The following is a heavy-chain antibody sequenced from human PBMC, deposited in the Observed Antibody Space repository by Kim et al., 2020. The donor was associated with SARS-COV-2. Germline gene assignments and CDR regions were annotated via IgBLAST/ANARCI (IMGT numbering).Heavy chain of an antibody. CDR1: GFTVSSNY. V-gene: IGHV3-53*01. CDR2: IYSGGST. CDR3: AREVVSDAFDI. Sequence: GGSLRLSCAASGFTVSSNYMSWVRQAPGKGLEWVSVIYSGGSTYYADSVKGRFTISRDNSKNTLYLQMNSLRAEDTAVYYCAREVVSDAFDIWGQGTMVTVSS. J-gene: IGHJ3*02. D-gene: IGHD3-22*01.